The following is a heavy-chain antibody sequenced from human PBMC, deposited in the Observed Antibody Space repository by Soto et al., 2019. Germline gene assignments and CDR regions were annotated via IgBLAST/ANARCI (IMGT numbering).Heavy chain of an antibody. CDR3: ARDQYGDYSRQVDY. J-gene: IGHJ4*02. CDR1: GGTFSIYT. V-gene: IGHV1-69*04. CDR2: IIPILGIA. D-gene: IGHD4-17*01. Sequence: GASVKVSCKASGGTFSIYTISWVRQAPGQGLEWMGRIIPILGIANYAQKFQGRVTITADKSTSTAYMELSSLRSEDTAVYYCARDQYGDYSRQVDYWGQGTLVTVSS.